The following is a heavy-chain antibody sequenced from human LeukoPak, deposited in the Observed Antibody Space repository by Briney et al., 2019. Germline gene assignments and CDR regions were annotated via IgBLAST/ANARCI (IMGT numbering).Heavy chain of an antibody. CDR2: FSGGDGST. CDR1: GFTFSSYA. CDR3: AKGKVVPATIYDY. J-gene: IGHJ4*02. V-gene: IGHV3-23*01. D-gene: IGHD2-2*02. Sequence: GGSLRLSCAASGFTFSSYAMSWVRQAPGKGLEWVSGFSGGDGSTSYADSVKGRFTISRDNSKNTLYLQMNSLRAEDTAVYYCAKGKVVPATIYDYWGQGALVTVSS.